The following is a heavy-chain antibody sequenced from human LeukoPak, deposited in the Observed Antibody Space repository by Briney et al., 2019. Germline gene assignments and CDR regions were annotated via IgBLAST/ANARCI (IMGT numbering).Heavy chain of an antibody. V-gene: IGHV4-34*01. CDR3: AGWARCIGRGAFEV. Sequence: SETLSLTCAVYGGFFSGYYWSWIRQPPGKGLEWVGEINHGGSTNYNPSLKSRVTISVDTSKNQFSLKLGHVTTGDTGVYYCAGWARCIGRGAFEVGGQGTMVTVSS. CDR1: GGFFSGYY. D-gene: IGHD5-24*01. J-gene: IGHJ3*01. CDR2: INHGGST.